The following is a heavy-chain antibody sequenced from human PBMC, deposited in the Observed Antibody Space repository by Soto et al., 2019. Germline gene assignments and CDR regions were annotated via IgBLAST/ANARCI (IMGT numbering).Heavy chain of an antibody. V-gene: IGHV4-59*01. J-gene: IGHJ4*02. CDR3: ARASGVRYFDWLLAPFDY. Sequence: QVQLQESGPGLVKPSETLSLTCTVSGGSISSYYWSWIRQPPGKGLEWFGYIYYSGSTNYNPSLKSRANISVDTSKNQFSLKLSSVTAADTAVYYCARASGVRYFDWLLAPFDYWGQGTLVTVSS. CDR1: GGSISSYY. D-gene: IGHD3-9*01. CDR2: IYYSGST.